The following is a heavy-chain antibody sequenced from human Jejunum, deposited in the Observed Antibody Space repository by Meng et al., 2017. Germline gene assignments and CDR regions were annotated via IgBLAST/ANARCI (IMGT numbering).Heavy chain of an antibody. J-gene: IGHJ5*02. V-gene: IGHV3-23*01. D-gene: IGHD6-19*01. CDR2: IDSGGAGT. Sequence: GESLKVSCAASGFTFKSYAMSWVRQAPGRGLEWVSAIDSGGAGTHYADSVKGRFSISRDDSKNTLYLQMSSLRVEDTAVYYCPKPLVSVARTRWFDPWGQGALVTVSS. CDR3: PKPLVSVARTRWFDP. CDR1: GFTFKSYA.